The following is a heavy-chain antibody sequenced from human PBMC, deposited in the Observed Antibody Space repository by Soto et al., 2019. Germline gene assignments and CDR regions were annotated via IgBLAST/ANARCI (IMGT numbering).Heavy chain of an antibody. D-gene: IGHD3-10*01. CDR3: ARGRGSGWFDP. CDR2: IWNDADTE. Sequence: GGSLRLSCAASGFTFSSHDIHWVRQAPGKGLEWLAIIWNDADTEFYADSVKGRFTISRDNSKNTVSLQMNSLRGEDTAVYYCARGRGSGWFDPWGQGTLVTVSS. CDR1: GFTFSSHD. V-gene: IGHV3-33*01. J-gene: IGHJ5*02.